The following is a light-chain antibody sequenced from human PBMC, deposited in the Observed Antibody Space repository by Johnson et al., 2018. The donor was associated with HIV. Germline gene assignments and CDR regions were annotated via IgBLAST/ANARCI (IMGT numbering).Light chain of an antibody. V-gene: IGLV1-51*02. J-gene: IGLJ1*01. CDR3: GTWDSSLSAYV. CDR2: ENN. CDR1: SSNIGNNY. Sequence: QSVLTQPPSMSAAPGQKVTISCSGSSSNIGNNYVSWYQQLPGTAPKLLIFENNKRPSGIPDRLSGSKSGTSATLGITGLPTGDEADYYCGTWDSSLSAYVFGTGTKVTVL.